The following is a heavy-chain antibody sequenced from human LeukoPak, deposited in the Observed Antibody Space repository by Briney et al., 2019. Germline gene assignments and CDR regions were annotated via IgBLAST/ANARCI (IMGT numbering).Heavy chain of an antibody. Sequence: SETLSLTCTASGGSIRGYSWSWIRQPPGKGLEWIAHIDYIGSTKYHPSLRSRVTISVDTSKNELSLKLTSLTAADTAIYYCARRLYSSGYGDWFDPWGQGTLVTVSS. J-gene: IGHJ5*02. CDR3: ARRLYSSGYGDWFDP. V-gene: IGHV4-59*08. D-gene: IGHD6-19*01. CDR1: GGSIRGYS. CDR2: IDYIGST.